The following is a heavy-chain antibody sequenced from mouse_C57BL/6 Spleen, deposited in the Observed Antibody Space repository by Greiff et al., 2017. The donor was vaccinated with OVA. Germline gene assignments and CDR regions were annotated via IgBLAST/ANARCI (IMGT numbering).Heavy chain of an antibody. Sequence: QVQLKQPGTELVKPGASVKLSCKASGYTFTSYWMHWVKQRPGQGLEWIGNINPSNGGTNYNEKFKSKATLTVDKSSSTAYMQLSSLTSEDSAVYNRARFFGSSYVYWYDDVWGTGTTVTVSA. CDR1: GYTFTSYW. D-gene: IGHD1-1*01. V-gene: IGHV1-53*01. CDR2: INPSNGGT. J-gene: IGHJ1*03. CDR3: ARFFGSSYVYWYDDV.